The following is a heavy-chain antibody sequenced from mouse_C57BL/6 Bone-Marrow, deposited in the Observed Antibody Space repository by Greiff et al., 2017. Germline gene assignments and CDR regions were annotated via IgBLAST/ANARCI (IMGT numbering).Heavy chain of an antibody. J-gene: IGHJ2*01. V-gene: IGHV1-53*01. CDR3: ARGRGPYSNPDY. D-gene: IGHD2-5*01. Sequence: QVQLQQPGTELVKPGASVKLSCKASGYTFTSYWMHWVKQRPGQGLEWIGNINPSNGGTNYNEKFKSKATLTVDKSSSTAYMQLSSLTSEDAAVYYCARGRGPYSNPDYWGQGTTLTVSS. CDR1: GYTFTSYW. CDR2: INPSNGGT.